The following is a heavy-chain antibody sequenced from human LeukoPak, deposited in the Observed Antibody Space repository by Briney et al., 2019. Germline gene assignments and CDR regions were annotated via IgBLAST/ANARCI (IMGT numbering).Heavy chain of an antibody. CDR1: GGSIGSYF. J-gene: IGHJ5*02. D-gene: IGHD3-3*02. Sequence: SSETLSLTCTVSGGSIGSYFWSWIRQPPGKGLEWIGYNSGSTKYNPSLKGRVTISVDTSKNQFSLKLSSVTAADTAVYYCARHMFGIRLCPFDAWGQGTLVTVSS. CDR2: NSGST. CDR3: ARHMFGIRLCPFDA. V-gene: IGHV4-59*08.